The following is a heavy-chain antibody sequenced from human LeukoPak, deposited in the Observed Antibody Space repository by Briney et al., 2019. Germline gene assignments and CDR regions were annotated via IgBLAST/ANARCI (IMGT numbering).Heavy chain of an antibody. V-gene: IGHV4-4*07. J-gene: IGHJ4*02. CDR2: IHTSGST. CDR3: ARRDISSGWSFDY. D-gene: IGHD6-19*01. CDR1: GGSMRNNY. Sequence: SETLSLTCTVSGGSMRNNYWNWVRQSPGKGLEWIGQIHTSGSTNYNPPLKSRVSMSIDTTADQFSLTIRSVTAADTAFYYCARRDISSGWSFDYWGQGTLVTVSS.